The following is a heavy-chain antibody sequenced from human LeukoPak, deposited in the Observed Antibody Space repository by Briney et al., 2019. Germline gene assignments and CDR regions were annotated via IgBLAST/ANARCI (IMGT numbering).Heavy chain of an antibody. V-gene: IGHV3-30*04. Sequence: GGSLRLSCAASGFTFSSYAMHWVRQAPGKGLEWVAVISYDGSNKYYADSVKGRFTISRDKSKNTLYLQMNSLRAEDTAVYYCAKPPTYYSSSWPPQDYWGQGTLVTVSS. CDR3: AKPPTYYSSSWPPQDY. CDR1: GFTFSSYA. J-gene: IGHJ4*02. CDR2: ISYDGSNK. D-gene: IGHD6-13*01.